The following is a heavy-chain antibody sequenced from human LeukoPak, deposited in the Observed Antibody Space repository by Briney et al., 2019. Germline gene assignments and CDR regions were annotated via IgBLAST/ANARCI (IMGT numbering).Heavy chain of an antibody. D-gene: IGHD3-10*01. J-gene: IGHJ6*02. Sequence: ASVKVSCKTSGYTFTIYYMHWVRQAPGQGLEWMGIINPSGGSTSYAQKFQGRVTMTRDTSTSTVYMELRSLRSDDTAVYYCARAPHPELLWFGELTAGGMDVWGQGTTVTVSS. CDR3: ARAPHPELLWFGELTAGGMDV. CDR2: INPSGGST. CDR1: GYTFTIYY. V-gene: IGHV1-46*01.